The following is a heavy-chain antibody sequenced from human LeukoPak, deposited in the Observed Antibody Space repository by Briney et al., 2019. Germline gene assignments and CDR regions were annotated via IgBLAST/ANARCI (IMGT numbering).Heavy chain of an antibody. D-gene: IGHD5-12*01. CDR1: GFTFSSYA. Sequence: GGSLRLSCAASGFTFSSYAMSWVRQAPGKGLQWVSAISGSGGSTYYADSVKGRFTISRDNSKNTLYLQMNSLRAEDTAVYYCAKGDFGYSGYDGKYAYFDYWGQETLVTVSS. J-gene: IGHJ4*02. CDR2: ISGSGGST. V-gene: IGHV3-23*01. CDR3: AKGDFGYSGYDGKYAYFDY.